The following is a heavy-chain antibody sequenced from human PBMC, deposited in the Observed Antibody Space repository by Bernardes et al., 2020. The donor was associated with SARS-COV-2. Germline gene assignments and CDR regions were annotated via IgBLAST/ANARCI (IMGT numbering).Heavy chain of an antibody. J-gene: IGHJ3*02. CDR3: ARDSGPTDVRAFDI. CDR2: VSYTGTT. V-gene: IGHV4-31*03. Sequence: SLSLTCSVSGASIGRVYDWCGIHQFPGKGLEGPGYVSYTGTTYYNSSLKSRLSISADTSENQFSLRLSSVTAADTAVYYCARDSGPTDVRAFDIWGRGTLVTVSS. D-gene: IGHD3-10*01. CDR1: GASIGRVYD.